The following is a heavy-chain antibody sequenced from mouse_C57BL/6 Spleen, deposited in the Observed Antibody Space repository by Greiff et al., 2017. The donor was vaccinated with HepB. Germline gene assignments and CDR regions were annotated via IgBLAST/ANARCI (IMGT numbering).Heavy chain of an antibody. CDR1: GFSLTSYG. V-gene: IGHV2-6*01. D-gene: IGHD1-1*01. CDR3: ASARYYGSSYGFAY. J-gene: IGHJ3*01. CDR2: IWGVGST. Sequence: VKLMESGPGLVAPSQSLSITCTVSGFSLTSYGVDWVRQSPGKGLEWLGVIWGVGSTNYNSALKSRLSISKDNSKSQVFLKMNSLQTDDTAMYYCASARYYGSSYGFAYWGQGTLVTVSA.